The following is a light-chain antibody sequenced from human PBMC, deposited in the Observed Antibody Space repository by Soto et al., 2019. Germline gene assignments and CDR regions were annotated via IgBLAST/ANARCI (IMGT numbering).Light chain of an antibody. V-gene: IGLV2-14*01. Sequence: QSALTQPASVSGSPGQSITISCTGTSSDVGGYNYVSWYQQHPGKAPKVMIYDVTNRPSGVSNRFSGPKSGNTASLTISGLQAEDEADYYCSSYTTRSTWVFGGGTKLTVL. CDR2: DVT. CDR3: SSYTTRSTWV. CDR1: SSDVGGYNY. J-gene: IGLJ3*02.